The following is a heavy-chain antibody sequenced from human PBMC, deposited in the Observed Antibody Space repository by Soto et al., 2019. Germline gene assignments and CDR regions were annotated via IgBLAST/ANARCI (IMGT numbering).Heavy chain of an antibody. CDR3: ARAHYGDYGYGMDV. CDR1: GGSISSGGYS. CDR2: IYHSGTT. J-gene: IGHJ6*02. D-gene: IGHD4-17*01. Sequence: QLQLQESSSGLVKPSQTLSLTCAVSGGSISSGGYSWSWIRQPPGKGREWIGYIYHSGTTYYNPSLKSRVTISVDRSKNQFSLKLSSVTAADTAVYYCARAHYGDYGYGMDVWGQGTTVTVSS. V-gene: IGHV4-30-2*01.